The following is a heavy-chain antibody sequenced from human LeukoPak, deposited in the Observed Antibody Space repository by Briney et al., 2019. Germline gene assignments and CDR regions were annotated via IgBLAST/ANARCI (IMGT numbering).Heavy chain of an antibody. CDR2: IIPIFGTA. Sequence: GASVKVSCKASGGTFSSYAISWVRQAPGQGLEWMGGIIPIFGTANYAQEFQGRVTITADESTSTAYMELSSLRSEDTAVYYCARQEGCSSTSCYGDFDYWGQGTLVTVSS. CDR3: ARQEGCSSTSCYGDFDY. V-gene: IGHV1-69*13. J-gene: IGHJ4*02. CDR1: GGTFSSYA. D-gene: IGHD2-2*01.